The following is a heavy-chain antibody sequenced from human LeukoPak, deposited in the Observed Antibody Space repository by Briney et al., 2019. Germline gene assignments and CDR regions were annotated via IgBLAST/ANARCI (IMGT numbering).Heavy chain of an antibody. CDR1: GGSISSYY. Sequence: SETLSLTCTVSGGSISSYYWSWIRQPPGKGLEWIGHIYGSGSTNYNPSLKSRVTLSVDTSKNQFSLKLSSVTAADTAVYYCARVRGSSDYWGQGTLVTVSS. CDR3: ARVRGSSDY. CDR2: IYGSGST. V-gene: IGHV4-59*01. D-gene: IGHD1-26*01. J-gene: IGHJ4*02.